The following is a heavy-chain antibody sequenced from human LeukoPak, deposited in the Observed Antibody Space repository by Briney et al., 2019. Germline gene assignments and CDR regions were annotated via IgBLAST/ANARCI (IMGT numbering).Heavy chain of an antibody. CDR3: ARARKYNGNPNWIDL. CDR1: GDSISSSYF. CDR2: ISHSENT. J-gene: IGHJ5*02. V-gene: IGHV4-38-2*02. D-gene: IGHD2-8*01. Sequence: SETLSLTCYVSGDSISSSYFWGWIRQPPGTGLEWIGSISHSENTFYNPSLKSRVTISVDTSKNHFSLNLSAVTAADTAVYYCARARKYNGNPNWIDLWGQGVLVTVSS.